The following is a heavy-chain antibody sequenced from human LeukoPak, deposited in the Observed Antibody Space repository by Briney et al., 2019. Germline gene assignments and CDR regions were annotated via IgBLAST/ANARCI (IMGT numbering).Heavy chain of an antibody. Sequence: GGSLRLSCAASGFTFSSYGMSWVRQAPGKGLEWVSAISGSGGGTYYADSVKGRFTISRDNSKKTLYLQMNSLRAEDTAVYYCAKDLNPYSSSWHYFDYWGQGTLVTVSS. V-gene: IGHV3-23*01. CDR2: ISGSGGGT. J-gene: IGHJ4*02. CDR1: GFTFSSYG. CDR3: AKDLNPYSSSWHYFDY. D-gene: IGHD6-13*01.